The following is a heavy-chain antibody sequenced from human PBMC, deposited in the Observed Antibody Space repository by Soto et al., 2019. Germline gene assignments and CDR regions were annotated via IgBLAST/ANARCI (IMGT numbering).Heavy chain of an antibody. CDR2: IYYSGST. Sequence: SETLSLTCTVSGGSISSYYWSWIRQPPGKGLEWIGYIYYSGSTNYNPSLKSRVTISVDTSKNQFSLKLSSVTAADTAVYYCARTFSAAIRVAGRYSGTDVWGQGTTVTVSS. J-gene: IGHJ6*02. CDR1: GGSISSYY. V-gene: IGHV4-59*08. D-gene: IGHD6-19*01. CDR3: ARTFSAAIRVAGRYSGTDV.